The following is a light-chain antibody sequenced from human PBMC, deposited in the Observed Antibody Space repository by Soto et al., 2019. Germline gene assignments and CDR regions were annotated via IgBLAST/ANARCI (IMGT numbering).Light chain of an antibody. V-gene: IGKV3-20*01. CDR2: GAS. Sequence: EIVLTQSPGTLSLSPGERATLSCRASQSVSSSYLAWYQQRPGQAPRLLIYGASSRATGIPDRFSGSGSGTDLTLTISRLEPEDFAVYYCQQYGSSPPYSFGQGTKLELQ. J-gene: IGKJ2*03. CDR3: QQYGSSPPYS. CDR1: QSVSSSY.